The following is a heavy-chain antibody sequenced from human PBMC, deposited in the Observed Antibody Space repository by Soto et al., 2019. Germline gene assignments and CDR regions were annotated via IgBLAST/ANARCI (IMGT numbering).Heavy chain of an antibody. D-gene: IGHD3-16*01. CDR2: IYYSGST. CDR1: GGSVSSGSYY. CDR3: AREGLDYVWGSRLYYYYGMDV. J-gene: IGHJ6*02. V-gene: IGHV4-61*01. Sequence: SETLSLTCTVSGGSVSSGSYYWSWIRQPPGKGLEWIGYIYYSGSTNYNPSLKGRVTISVDTSKNQFSLKLSSVTAADTAVYYCAREGLDYVWGSRLYYYYGMDVWGQGTTVTVSS.